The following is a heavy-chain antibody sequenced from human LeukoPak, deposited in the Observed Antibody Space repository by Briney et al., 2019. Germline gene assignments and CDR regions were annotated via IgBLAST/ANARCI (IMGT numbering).Heavy chain of an antibody. J-gene: IGHJ2*01. CDR1: GYSIYSGYY. D-gene: IGHD7-27*01. V-gene: IGHV4-38-2*02. CDR2: IWLSGST. Sequence: PSGTLSLTCSVSGYSIYSGYYWGWIRQPPGKGLEWIGSIWLSGSTFDNPSLKSRVTMSVDTSKNQFSLKMTSVTTADTAVYYCAKVGLGIRSFDWYLDLWGRGTLVTVSS. CDR3: AKVGLGIRSFDWYLDL.